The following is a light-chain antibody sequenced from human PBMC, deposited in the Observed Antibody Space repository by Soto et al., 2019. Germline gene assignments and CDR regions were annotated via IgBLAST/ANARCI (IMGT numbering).Light chain of an antibody. Sequence: DIVLTQSPGILSLSPGERATLSCRASQSITSTYLAWYQQKPGQPTRLLIYGATSRATDTPVRFSGSGSGTDFTLTISRLEPEDFAVYYCQHYGSSLWTFGQGTKVEIK. J-gene: IGKJ1*01. CDR1: QSITSTY. V-gene: IGKV3-20*01. CDR2: GAT. CDR3: QHYGSSLWT.